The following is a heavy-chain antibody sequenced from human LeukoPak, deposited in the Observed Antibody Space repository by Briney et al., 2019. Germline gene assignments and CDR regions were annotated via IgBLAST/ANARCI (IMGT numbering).Heavy chain of an antibody. CDR1: GFTFSSYS. Sequence: GGSLRLSCAASGFTFSSYSMNWVRQAPGKGLEWVSSIANSRGYIYYADSVQGRFTISRDNAKNSLYLQMNSLRADDTAAYYCSRDGGGYYYFDQWGQGTLVTVSS. CDR2: IANSRGYI. J-gene: IGHJ4*02. CDR3: SRDGGGYYYFDQ. D-gene: IGHD3-16*01. V-gene: IGHV3-21*01.